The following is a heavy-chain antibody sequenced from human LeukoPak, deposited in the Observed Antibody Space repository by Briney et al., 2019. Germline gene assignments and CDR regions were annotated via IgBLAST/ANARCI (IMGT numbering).Heavy chain of an antibody. Sequence: SQTLSLTCTVSGGSISSGSYYWSWIRQPAGKGLEWIGRIYTSGSTNYNPSLKSRVTISVDTSKNQFSLKLSSVTAADTAVYYCARDPVVVSATTWYFDLWGRGTLVTVSS. CDR2: IYTSGST. V-gene: IGHV4-61*02. CDR3: ARDPVVVSATTWYFDL. CDR1: GGSISSGSYY. J-gene: IGHJ2*01. D-gene: IGHD2-21*01.